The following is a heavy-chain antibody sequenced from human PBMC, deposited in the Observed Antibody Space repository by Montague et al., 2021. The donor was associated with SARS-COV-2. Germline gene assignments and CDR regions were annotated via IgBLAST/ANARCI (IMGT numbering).Heavy chain of an antibody. D-gene: IGHD6-19*01. Sequence: SRRLSWAASGFSFYTYWMNWVRQAPGKGLEWVANINQDGSEKYYVDSVKGRFTISRDNAQNSLYLQLNSLRAEDTAVYYCAKDYSSGSYSYFYGMDVWGQGTTVAVSS. CDR3: AKDYSSGSYSYFYGMDV. V-gene: IGHV3-7*01. CDR1: GFSFYTYW. J-gene: IGHJ6*02. CDR2: INQDGSEK.